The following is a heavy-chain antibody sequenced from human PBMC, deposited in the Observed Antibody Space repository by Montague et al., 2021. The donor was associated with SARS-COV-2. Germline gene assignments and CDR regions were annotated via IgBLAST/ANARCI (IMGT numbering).Heavy chain of an antibody. CDR1: GFAFTSYE. J-gene: IGHJ6*02. D-gene: IGHD2-21*02. Sequence: SLRLSCPASGFAFTSYEMHWVRQAPGKGLEWISYISTDGSDISYXDAVKGRFTISRDNAKNSLYLEMSSLRVEDTALYYCAREWEVTSISYYYGLDVWGPGTTVTVSS. V-gene: IGHV3-48*03. CDR3: AREWEVTSISYYYGLDV. CDR2: ISTDGSDI.